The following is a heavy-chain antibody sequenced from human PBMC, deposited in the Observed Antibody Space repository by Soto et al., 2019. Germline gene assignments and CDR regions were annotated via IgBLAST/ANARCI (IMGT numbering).Heavy chain of an antibody. J-gene: IGHJ6*02. V-gene: IGHV5-51*01. CDR3: AIDSSSWYSQYHYGMDV. CDR2: IYPGDSDT. D-gene: IGHD6-13*01. CDR1: GYSFTSYW. Sequence: GESLKISCKGSGYSFTSYWIGWVRQMPGKGLEWMGIIYPGDSDTRYSPSFQGQVTISADKSISTAYLQWSSLKASDTAMYYCAIDSSSWYSQYHYGMDVWGQGTTVTVSS.